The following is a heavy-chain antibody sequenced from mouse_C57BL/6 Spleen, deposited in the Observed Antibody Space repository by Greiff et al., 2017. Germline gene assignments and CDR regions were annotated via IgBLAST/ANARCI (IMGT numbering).Heavy chain of an antibody. Sequence: LVESGPELVKPGASVKLSCKASGYTFTSYDINWVKQRPGQGLEWIGWIYPRDGSTTYNATFKGKAPLTVATDSSTAYIELHILTSEDSAAYFCARPYGYVGAWFAYWGQGTLVTVSA. J-gene: IGHJ3*01. V-gene: IGHV1-85*01. CDR1: GYTFTSYD. D-gene: IGHD2-2*01. CDR2: IYPRDGST. CDR3: ARPYGYVGAWFAY.